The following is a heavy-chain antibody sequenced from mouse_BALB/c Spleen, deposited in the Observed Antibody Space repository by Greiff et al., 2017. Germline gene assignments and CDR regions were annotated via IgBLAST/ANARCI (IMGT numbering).Heavy chain of an antibody. V-gene: IGHV5-6-4*01. J-gene: IGHJ2*01. CDR1: GFTFGSYT. Sequence: EVKLVESGGGLVKPGGSLKLSCAASGFTFGSYTMSWVRQTPEKRLEWVATISSGGSYTYYPDSVKGRFTISRDNAKNTLYLQMSSLKSEDTAMYYCTRDRGGDGRDYFDYWGQGTTLTVSS. CDR2: ISSGGSYT. CDR3: TRDRGGDGRDYFDY.